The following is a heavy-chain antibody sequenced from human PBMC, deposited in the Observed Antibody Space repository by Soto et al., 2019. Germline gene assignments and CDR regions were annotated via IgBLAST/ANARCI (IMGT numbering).Heavy chain of an antibody. V-gene: IGHV1-18*01. Sequence: ASVKVSCKASGYTFTSYGISWVRQAPGQGLEWMGWISAYNGNTNYAQKLQDRVTMTTDTSTSTAYMELRSLRSDDTAVCYCAREMDTAMVTYAFDIWGQGTMVTVSS. CDR3: AREMDTAMVTYAFDI. D-gene: IGHD5-18*01. CDR1: GYTFTSYG. J-gene: IGHJ3*02. CDR2: ISAYNGNT.